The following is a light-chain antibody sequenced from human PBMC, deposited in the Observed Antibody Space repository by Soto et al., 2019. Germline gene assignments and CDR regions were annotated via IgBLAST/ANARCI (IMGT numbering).Light chain of an antibody. CDR3: MKGTHWPRK. Sequence: GDRVTITCRASQSISYWLAWYQQKPGKAPTLLIYDASTLESGVPDRFSGSGSGTDFTLKISRVEAEDVGVYYCMKGTHWPRKCGQGTKGDIK. V-gene: IGKV1-5*01. CDR2: DAS. CDR1: QSISYW. J-gene: IGKJ1*01.